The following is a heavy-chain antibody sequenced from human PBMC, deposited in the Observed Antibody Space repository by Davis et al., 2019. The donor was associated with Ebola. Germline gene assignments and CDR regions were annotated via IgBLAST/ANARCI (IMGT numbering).Heavy chain of an antibody. CDR2: IIPILGIA. CDR3: ARVRPGGDYYYYYGMDV. V-gene: IGHV1-69*04. Sequence: SVKVSCNASGGTFSSYAISWVRQAPGQGLEWMGRIIPILGIANYAQKFQGRVTITADKSTSTAYMELSSLRSEDTAVYYCARVRPGGDYYYYYGMDVWGQGTTVTVSS. J-gene: IGHJ6*02. D-gene: IGHD1-1*01. CDR1: GGTFSSYA.